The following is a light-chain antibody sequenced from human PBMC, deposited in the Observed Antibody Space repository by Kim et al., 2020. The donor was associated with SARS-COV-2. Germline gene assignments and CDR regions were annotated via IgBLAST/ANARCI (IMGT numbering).Light chain of an antibody. CDR2: EDY. Sequence: NFMLTQPHSVSGSPEKTVTITCTRRGGSIASNYVQWYQQRPGSAPTTVIYEDYQRPSGVPDRFSGSIDSSSNSASLTISGLRTEDEADYYCQSYDSSSWVFGVGTQLTVL. V-gene: IGLV6-57*04. CDR1: GGSIASNY. J-gene: IGLJ3*02. CDR3: QSYDSSSWV.